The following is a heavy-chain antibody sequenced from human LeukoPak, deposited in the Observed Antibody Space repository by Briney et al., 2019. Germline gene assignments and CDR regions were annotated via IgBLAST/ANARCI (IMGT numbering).Heavy chain of an antibody. Sequence: ASVKVSCKASGYTFSIYNMHWVRQAPGQGLEWMGIINPSGGTSYAQKFQGRVTMTRDTSTSTVYMELSSLRSEDTAVYYCAREFGPYYYGSGHPSWFDPWGQGTLVTVSS. D-gene: IGHD3-10*01. J-gene: IGHJ5*02. CDR3: AREFGPYYYGSGHPSWFDP. V-gene: IGHV1-46*01. CDR2: INPSGGT. CDR1: GYTFSIYN.